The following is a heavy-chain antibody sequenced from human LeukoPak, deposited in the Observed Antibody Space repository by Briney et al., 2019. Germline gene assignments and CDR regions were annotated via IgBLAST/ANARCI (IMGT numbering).Heavy chain of an antibody. J-gene: IGHJ4*02. V-gene: IGHV3-23*01. CDR1: RFTFSSYA. CDR3: AKEVGLHYYDSSGYYNY. Sequence: GGSLRLSCAASRFTFSSYAMSWVRQAPGKGLEWVSAISGSGSSTYYADSVKGRFTISRDNSKNTLYLQMNSLRAEDTAVYYCAKEVGLHYYDSSGYYNYWGQGTLVTVSS. CDR2: ISGSGSST. D-gene: IGHD3-22*01.